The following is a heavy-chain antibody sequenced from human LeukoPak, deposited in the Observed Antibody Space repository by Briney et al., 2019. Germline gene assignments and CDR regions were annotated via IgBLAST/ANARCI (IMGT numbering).Heavy chain of an antibody. CDR1: RFTFSSYA. V-gene: IGHV3-64D*09. D-gene: IGHD3-22*01. Sequence: GGSQRLSWSASRFTFSSYAMQCVRQSPGGGRGYVSAISSNGGSTYYADSSKGRFTISRANSTNTLSLQLSSLRAEDTAVYYCVKDYHPVYYYDSSADDYWGQRTLVTASS. J-gene: IGHJ4*02. CDR2: ISSNGGST. CDR3: VKDYHPVYYYDSSADDY.